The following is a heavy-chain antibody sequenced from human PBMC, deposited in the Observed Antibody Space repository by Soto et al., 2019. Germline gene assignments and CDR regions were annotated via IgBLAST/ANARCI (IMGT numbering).Heavy chain of an antibody. V-gene: IGHV3-15*07. D-gene: IGHD3-9*01. Sequence: PGGSLRLSCAASGFTFNTVWMNWVRQAPGKGLEWVGRIKSKADGGTTDLAAPVKGRFTISRDDSRDTLYLQMNSLKIEDTAVNYCTRDPPYYDILTGYPLVPFVIPWDVWGQGTTVTVS. J-gene: IGHJ6*02. CDR2: IKSKADGGTT. CDR3: TRDPPYYDILTGYPLVPFVIPWDV. CDR1: GFTFNTVW.